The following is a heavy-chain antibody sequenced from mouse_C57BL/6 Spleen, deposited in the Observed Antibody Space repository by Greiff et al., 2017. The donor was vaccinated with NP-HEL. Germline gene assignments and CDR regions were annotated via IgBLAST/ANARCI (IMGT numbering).Heavy chain of an antibody. CDR3: ARSGLLYYFDY. Sequence: VQLQQSGAELARPGASVKMSCKASGYTFTSYTMHWVKQRPGQGLEWIGYINPSSGYTKYNQKFKDKATLTADKSSSTAYMQLSSLTSEDSAVYYGARSGLLYYFDYWGQGTTLTVSS. V-gene: IGHV1-4*01. D-gene: IGHD2-3*01. J-gene: IGHJ2*01. CDR1: GYTFTSYT. CDR2: INPSSGYT.